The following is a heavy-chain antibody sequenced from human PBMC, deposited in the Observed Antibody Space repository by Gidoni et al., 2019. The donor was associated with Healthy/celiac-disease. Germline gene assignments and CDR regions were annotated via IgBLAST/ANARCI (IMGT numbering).Heavy chain of an antibody. D-gene: IGHD1-26*01. CDR2: ISSSSSYI. CDR3: ASTVGATTFRGEWDI. CDR1: GFTFSSYS. J-gene: IGHJ3*02. V-gene: IGHV3-21*01. Sequence: EVQLVESGGGLVKPVGSLRLSCAASGFTFSSYSMNWVRQAPGKGLEWVSVISSSSSYIYYADSVKGRFTISRDNAKNSLYLQMNSLRAEDTAVYYCASTVGATTFRGEWDIWGQGTMVTVSS.